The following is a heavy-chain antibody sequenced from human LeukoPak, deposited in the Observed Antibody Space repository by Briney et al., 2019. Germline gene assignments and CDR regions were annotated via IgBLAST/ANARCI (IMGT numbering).Heavy chain of an antibody. CDR3: TTDRMIYATNWAVSWFDP. Sequence: GGSLRLSCAASGITFTNAWLTWVRQAPGKGLEWVGRVKTKGDGGAADYAAPVKGRFTISRDDSTKTLYLQMNSLKTEDTAVYYCTTDRMIYATNWAVSWFDPWGQGTLVAVSS. J-gene: IGHJ5*02. D-gene: IGHD2-8*01. CDR2: VKTKGDGGAA. V-gene: IGHV3-15*01. CDR1: GITFTNAW.